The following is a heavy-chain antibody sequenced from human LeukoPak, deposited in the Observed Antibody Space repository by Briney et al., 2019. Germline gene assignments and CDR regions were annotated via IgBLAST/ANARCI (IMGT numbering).Heavy chain of an antibody. CDR1: GYSFSTYW. J-gene: IGHJ4*02. CDR2: IYPVDSDT. CDR3: ARLLEGVAGTWGY. V-gene: IGHV5-51*01. Sequence: GESLKISCKGSGYSFSTYWIAWVGQMPGQGLEWMGIIYPVDSDTRYSPSFQGQVTISADKSISTAYLQWSSLKASDSAMYYCARLLEGVAGTWGYWGQGTLVTVSS. D-gene: IGHD6-19*01.